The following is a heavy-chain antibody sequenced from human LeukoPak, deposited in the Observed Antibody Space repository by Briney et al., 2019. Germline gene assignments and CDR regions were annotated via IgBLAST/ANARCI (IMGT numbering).Heavy chain of an antibody. CDR3: ARDLDGSGSYRY. CDR2: IYTSGST. V-gene: IGHV4-4*07. CDR1: GGSISSYY. Sequence: PETLSPTCTVSGGSISSYYWSWIRQPAGKGLEWIGRIYTSGSTNYNPSLKSRVTMSVDTSKNQFSLKLSSVTAADTAVYYCARDLDGSGSYRYWGQGTLVTVSS. D-gene: IGHD3-10*01. J-gene: IGHJ4*02.